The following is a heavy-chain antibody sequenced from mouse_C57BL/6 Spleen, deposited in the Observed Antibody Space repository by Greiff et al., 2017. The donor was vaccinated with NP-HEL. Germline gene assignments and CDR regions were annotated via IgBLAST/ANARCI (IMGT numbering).Heavy chain of an antibody. CDR2: IDPETGGT. D-gene: IGHD2-5*01. J-gene: IGHJ3*01. CDR1: GYTFTDYE. V-gene: IGHV1-15*01. CDR3: TRPYYSNYFFAY. Sequence: SGAELVRPGASVTLSCKASGYTFTDYEMHWVKQTPVHGLEWIGAIDPETGGTAYNQKFKGKAILTADKSSSTAYMELRSLTSEDSAVYYCTRPYYSNYFFAYWGQGTLVTVSA.